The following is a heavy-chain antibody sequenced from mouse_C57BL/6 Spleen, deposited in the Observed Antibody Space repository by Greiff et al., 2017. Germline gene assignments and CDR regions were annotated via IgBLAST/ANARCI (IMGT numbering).Heavy chain of an antibody. J-gene: IGHJ1*03. V-gene: IGHV6-3*01. CDR3: TGETTVVATRYFDV. Sequence: EVQLVESGGGLVQPGGSMKLSCVASGFTFSNYWMNWVRQSPEKGLEWVAQIRLKSDNYATHYAESVKGRFTISRDDSKSSVYLQMNNLRAEDTEIYYCTGETTVVATRYFDVWGTGTTVTVSS. CDR1: GFTFSNYW. CDR2: IRLKSDNYAT. D-gene: IGHD1-1*01.